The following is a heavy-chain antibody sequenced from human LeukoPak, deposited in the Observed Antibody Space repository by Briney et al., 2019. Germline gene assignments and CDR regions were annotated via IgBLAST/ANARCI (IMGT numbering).Heavy chain of an antibody. CDR2: ISGSGVST. J-gene: IGHJ4*02. Sequence: GRSLRLSCAASGFISSKYTMSWVRQAPGKGLDWVSGISGSGVSTYYADSVKGRFTISRDNSKNTLYLQMNSLRAEDTAVYYCAVPIDYWGQGTLVTVSS. V-gene: IGHV3-23*01. CDR1: GFISSKYT. D-gene: IGHD2-2*01. CDR3: AVPIDY.